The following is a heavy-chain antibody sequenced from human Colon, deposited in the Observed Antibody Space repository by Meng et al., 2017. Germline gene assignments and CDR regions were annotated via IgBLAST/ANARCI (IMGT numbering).Heavy chain of an antibody. CDR3: ARMNDWVFES. V-gene: IGHV3-13*01. J-gene: IGHJ4*02. Sequence: EVQLVESGGGLVQPGGSLRLSCAASGFTFSNDDMHWVRQVTGKGLEWVSGVGVSGETYYSDSAKGRFTISRENAKNSLYLQMDNLRAGDTAMYYCARMNDWVFESWGQGTLVTVSS. CDR1: GFTFSNDD. CDR2: VGVSGET. D-gene: IGHD1-1*01.